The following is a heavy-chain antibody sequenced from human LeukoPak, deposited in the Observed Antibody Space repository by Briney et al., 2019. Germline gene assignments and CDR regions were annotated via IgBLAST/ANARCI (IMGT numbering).Heavy chain of an antibody. Sequence: GGSLRLSCAASGFTFSSNWMSWVRQAPGKGLEWVSNIKHDGSEKYYVESVRGRFTISRDNAKKSLYLQMNSLRDEDTAVYYCARDSIVVVPAAIGYYYYMDVWGKGTTVTVSS. V-gene: IGHV3-7*01. J-gene: IGHJ6*03. CDR3: ARDSIVVVPAAIGYYYYMDV. D-gene: IGHD2-2*01. CDR2: IKHDGSEK. CDR1: GFTFSSNW.